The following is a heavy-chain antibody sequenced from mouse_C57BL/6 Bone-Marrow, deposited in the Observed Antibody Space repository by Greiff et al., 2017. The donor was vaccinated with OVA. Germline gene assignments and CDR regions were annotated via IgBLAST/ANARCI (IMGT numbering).Heavy chain of an antibody. V-gene: IGHV1-53*01. CDR2: INPSNGGN. D-gene: IGHD1-1*01. J-gene: IGHJ4*01. CDR3: ARHGRRGYAMDY. Sequence: VQLQQSGPELVKPGASVKLSCKASGYTFTSYWMHWVKQRPGQGLEWIGNINPSNGGNNYNEKFKSKATLTVDKSSSTAYMQLSSLTSEDAAVYCRARHGRRGYAMDYWGQGTSVTVSS. CDR1: GYTFTSYW.